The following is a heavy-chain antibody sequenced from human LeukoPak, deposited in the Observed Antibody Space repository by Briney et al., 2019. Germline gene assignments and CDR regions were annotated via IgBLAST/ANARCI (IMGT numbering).Heavy chain of an antibody. Sequence: SETLSLTCTVSGGSISTYYWSWIRQPPGKGLEWIGYIYYSGSSNYNPSLKSRVTISVDTSKNQFSLKLSSVTAADTAVYYCARVYGSGYDFRGAFDIWGQGTMVTVSS. CDR3: ARVYGSGYDFRGAFDI. CDR1: GGSISTYY. CDR2: IYYSGSS. J-gene: IGHJ3*02. D-gene: IGHD5-12*01. V-gene: IGHV4-59*01.